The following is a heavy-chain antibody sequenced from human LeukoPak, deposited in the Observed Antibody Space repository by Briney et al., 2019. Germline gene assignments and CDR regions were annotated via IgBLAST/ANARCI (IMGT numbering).Heavy chain of an antibody. CDR1: GYTFTGYY. J-gene: IGHJ3*02. Sequence: ASVKVSCKASGYTFTGYYMHWVRQAPGQGLEWMGWINPNSGGTNYAQKFQGRVTITADESTSTAYMELSSLRSEDTAVYYCARDYCSSTSCYASNAFDIWGQGTMVTVSS. D-gene: IGHD2-2*01. CDR2: INPNSGGT. CDR3: ARDYCSSTSCYASNAFDI. V-gene: IGHV1-2*02.